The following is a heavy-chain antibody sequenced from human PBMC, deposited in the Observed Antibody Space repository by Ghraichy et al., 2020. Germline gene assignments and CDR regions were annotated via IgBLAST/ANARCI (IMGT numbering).Heavy chain of an antibody. CDR2: INANGGST. V-gene: IGHV3-23*01. D-gene: IGHD3-10*01. CDR3: ASDVGEASSGTASSYSYMDV. CDR1: GFTFSTYG. Sequence: LSLTCAASGFTFSTYGMSWVRQAPGKWLELVSGINANGGSTFYVDSVKGRFTISRDSSKNTLNLLMNSLRVDDTDVYDCASDVGEASSGTASSYSYMDVWCKGNTVTVSS. J-gene: IGHJ6*03.